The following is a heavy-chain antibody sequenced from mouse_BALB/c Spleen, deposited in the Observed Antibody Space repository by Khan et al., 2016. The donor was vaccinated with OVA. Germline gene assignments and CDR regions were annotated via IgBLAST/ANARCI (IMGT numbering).Heavy chain of an antibody. Sequence: QVQLQQPGAELVRPGASVTLSCKASGYTFTDYEVHWVKQTPVHGLEWIGVIDPETGGTAYNQKFKGKATLTADKSSSTAYMELRSLTSEDSAVYYCTRDGSTYGWYFDVWGAGTTVTVSS. J-gene: IGHJ1*01. CDR2: IDPETGGT. V-gene: IGHV1-15*01. CDR1: GYTFTDYE. CDR3: TRDGSTYGWYFDV. D-gene: IGHD1-1*01.